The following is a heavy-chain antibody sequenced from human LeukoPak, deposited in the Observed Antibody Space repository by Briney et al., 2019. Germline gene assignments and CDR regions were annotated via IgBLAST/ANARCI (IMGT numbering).Heavy chain of an antibody. CDR3: ARAAYYRFDY. Sequence: PGGSLRLSCAASGFTFSNYWMHWVRQAPGKGLVWVSRINGDGSITSYADSVKGRFTISRDNAQSTLYLQMSSLRAEDTAIYFCARAAYYRFDYWGQGTLVTVSS. CDR2: INGDGSIT. J-gene: IGHJ4*02. D-gene: IGHD1-26*01. CDR1: GFTFSNYW. V-gene: IGHV3-74*01.